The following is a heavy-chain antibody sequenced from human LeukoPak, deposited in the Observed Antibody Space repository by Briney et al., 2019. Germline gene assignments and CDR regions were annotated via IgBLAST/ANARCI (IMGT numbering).Heavy chain of an antibody. D-gene: IGHD3-16*01. CDR3: ARVVWGQLTYYFDY. CDR2: ISSSSSYI. V-gene: IGHV3-21*01. Sequence: GGSLRLSCAASGFTFNNYAMTWVRQAPGKGLEWVSFISSSSSYIYYADSVKGRFTISRDNAKNSLYLQMNSLRAEDTAVYYCARVVWGQLTYYFDYWGQGTLVTVSS. J-gene: IGHJ4*02. CDR1: GFTFNNYA.